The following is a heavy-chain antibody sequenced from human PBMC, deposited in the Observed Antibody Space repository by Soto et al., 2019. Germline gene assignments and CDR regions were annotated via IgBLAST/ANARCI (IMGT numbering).Heavy chain of an antibody. D-gene: IGHD6-19*01. J-gene: IGHJ4*02. CDR1: GFTFSSYG. CDR3: AKEFHPSGSNTPSDY. CDR2: ISYDGSNK. V-gene: IGHV3-30*18. Sequence: PGGSLRLSCAASGFTFSSYGMHWVRQAPGKGLEWVAVISYDGSNKYYADSVKGRFTISRDNSKNTLYLQMNSLRAEDTAVYYCAKEFHPSGSNTPSDYWGQGTLVTVSS.